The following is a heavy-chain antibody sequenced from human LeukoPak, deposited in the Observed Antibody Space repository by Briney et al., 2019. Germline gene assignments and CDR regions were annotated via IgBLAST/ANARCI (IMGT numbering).Heavy chain of an antibody. CDR3: ARGRTEGSAAFDI. Sequence: SETLSLTCTVYGGSFSGYYWSWIRQPPGKGLEWIGEINHSGSTNYNPSLKSRVTISVDTSKNQFSLKLSSVTAADTAVYYCARGRTEGSAAFDIWGQGTMVTVSS. D-gene: IGHD1-26*01. V-gene: IGHV4-34*01. CDR2: INHSGST. J-gene: IGHJ3*02. CDR1: GGSFSGYY.